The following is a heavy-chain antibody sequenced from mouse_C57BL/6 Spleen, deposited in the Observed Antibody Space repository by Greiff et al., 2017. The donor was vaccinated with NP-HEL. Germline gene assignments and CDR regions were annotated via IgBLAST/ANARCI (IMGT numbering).Heavy chain of an antibody. CDR2: IDPNSGGT. J-gene: IGHJ4*01. CDR3: ARDYYGNYGPY. Sequence: QVQLKQPGAELVKPGASVKLSCKASGYTFTSYWMHWVKQRPGRGLEWIGRIDPNSGGTKYNEKFKSKATLTVDKPSSTAYMQLSSLTSEDSAVYYCARDYYGNYGPYWGQGTSVTVSS. V-gene: IGHV1-72*01. D-gene: IGHD2-1*01. CDR1: GYTFTSYW.